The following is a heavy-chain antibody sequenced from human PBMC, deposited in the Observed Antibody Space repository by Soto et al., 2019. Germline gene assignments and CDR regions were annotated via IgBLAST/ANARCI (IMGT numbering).Heavy chain of an antibody. CDR3: ARDFGYSYGFDY. CDR1: GFNFSIYS. D-gene: IGHD5-18*01. CDR2: ISSSSSYI. V-gene: IGHV3-21*01. J-gene: IGHJ4*02. Sequence: AGGSLSHSCSASGFNFSIYSVNLVRQAPGKGLEWVSSISSSSSYIYYADSVKGRFTISRDNAKNSLYLQMNSLRAEDTAVYYCARDFGYSYGFDYWGQGALVTVSS.